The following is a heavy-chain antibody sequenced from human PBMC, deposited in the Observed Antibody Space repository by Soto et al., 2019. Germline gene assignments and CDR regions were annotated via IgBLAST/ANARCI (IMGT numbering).Heavy chain of an antibody. J-gene: IGHJ3*02. V-gene: IGHV4-59*08. CDR2: IYYSGNT. Sequence: QVQLQESGPGLVEPSETLSLTCTVSGGSMTNYYWSWIRQPPGKGLEWIGYIYYSGNTNYNPSFRSRVTITIDMSKYQYSLPLSTATAAVTAVYYCAWPFEIWGQGTMVTVSS. CDR1: GGSMTNYY. CDR3: AWPFEI.